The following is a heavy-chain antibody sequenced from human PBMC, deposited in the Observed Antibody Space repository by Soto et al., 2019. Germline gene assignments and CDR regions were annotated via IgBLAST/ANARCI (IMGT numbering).Heavy chain of an antibody. CDR2: ISWNSGSI. V-gene: IGHV3-9*01. J-gene: IGHJ5*02. CDR3: AKDQYNWFDP. CDR1: GFTFDDYA. Sequence: GGSLRLSCAASGFTFDDYAMHWVRQAPGKGLEWVSGISWNSGSIGYADSVKGRFTISRDNAKNSLCLQMNSLRAEDTALYYCAKDQYNWFDPRCEGTLVTVSS.